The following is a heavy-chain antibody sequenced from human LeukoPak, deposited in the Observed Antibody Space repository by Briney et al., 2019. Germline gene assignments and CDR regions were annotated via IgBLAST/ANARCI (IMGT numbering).Heavy chain of an antibody. CDR3: AREGYGSGSYYLTDY. V-gene: IGHV4-34*01. D-gene: IGHD3-10*01. J-gene: IGHJ4*02. CDR1: GGSFSGYY. Sequence: SETLSLTCAVYGGSFSGYYWSWIRQPPGKGLEWIGEINHSGSTNYNPSLKSRVTISVDTSKNQFSLKLSSVTAADTAVYYCAREGYGSGSYYLTDYWGRGTLVTVSS. CDR2: INHSGST.